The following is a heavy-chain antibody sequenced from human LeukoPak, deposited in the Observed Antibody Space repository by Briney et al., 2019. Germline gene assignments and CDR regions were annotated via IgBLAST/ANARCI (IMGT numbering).Heavy chain of an antibody. J-gene: IGHJ4*02. CDR2: IYSGGST. CDR1: GFTVRSNY. V-gene: IGHV3-66*02. D-gene: IGHD6-19*01. Sequence: GGSLRLSCAASGFTVRSNYMSWVRQAPGKGLEWVSVIYSGGSTYYADSVKGRFTISRDNSKNTLYLQMNSLRAEDTAVYYCARDPYGYSSGLMGNYWGQGTLVTVSS. CDR3: ARDPYGYSSGLMGNY.